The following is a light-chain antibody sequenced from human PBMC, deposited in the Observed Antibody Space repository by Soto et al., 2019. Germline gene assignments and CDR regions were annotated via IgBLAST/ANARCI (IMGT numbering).Light chain of an antibody. J-gene: IGLJ3*02. CDR2: EVS. CDR1: SSDVGGYNF. CDR3: SSYAGSNNWV. V-gene: IGLV2-8*01. Sequence: QSALTQPPSASGSPGQSVTISCTGTSSDVGGYNFVSWYQHHPGKAPKLMIYEVSKRPSGVPDRFSGSKSDNTASLTVSGLQAEDEADYFCSSYAGSNNWVFGGGTKLIVL.